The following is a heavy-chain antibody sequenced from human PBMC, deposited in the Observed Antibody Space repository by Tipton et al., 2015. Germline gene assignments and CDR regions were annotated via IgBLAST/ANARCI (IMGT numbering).Heavy chain of an antibody. Sequence: TLSLTCTVSGGSIFSGDYYWSWIRQHPGKGLEWIGYIFYSGTTYYNPSLKSRLTISVDTSKNQFSLKLSSVTAADTAVYYCARVGTIFGVATYGMDVWGQGTTVTVSS. CDR1: GGSIFSGDYY. V-gene: IGHV4-31*03. CDR2: IFYSGTT. CDR3: ARVGTIFGVATYGMDV. J-gene: IGHJ6*02. D-gene: IGHD3-3*01.